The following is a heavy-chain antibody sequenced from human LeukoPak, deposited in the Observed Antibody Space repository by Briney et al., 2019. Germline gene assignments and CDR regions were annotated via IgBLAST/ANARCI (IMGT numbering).Heavy chain of an antibody. Sequence: GSLRLSCAASGFTFSSYAMHWVREAPGKGLEWGAVISYDGSNKYYADSVKGRFTISRDNSKNTLYLQMNSLRAEDTAVYYCARPNMAGGWYFGGLEYWGQGTLVTVSS. J-gene: IGHJ4*02. D-gene: IGHD6-19*01. CDR2: ISYDGSNK. CDR3: ARPNMAGGWYFGGLEY. CDR1: GFTFSSYA. V-gene: IGHV3-30*04.